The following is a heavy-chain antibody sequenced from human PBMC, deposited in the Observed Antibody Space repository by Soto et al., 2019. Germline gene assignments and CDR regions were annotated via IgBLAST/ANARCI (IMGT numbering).Heavy chain of an antibody. CDR2: IWYDGGNK. CDR1: GFTFSSYG. J-gene: IGHJ4*02. CDR3: ARDRYSSGWDDLDY. Sequence: QVQLVESGGGVVQPGRSLRLSCAASGFTFSSYGMHWVRQAPGKGLEWVAVIWYDGGNKYYADSVKGRFTISRDNSENTLFLQMSGLRAEDTAVYYCARDRYSSGWDDLDYWGQGTLVTVSS. D-gene: IGHD6-19*01. V-gene: IGHV3-33*01.